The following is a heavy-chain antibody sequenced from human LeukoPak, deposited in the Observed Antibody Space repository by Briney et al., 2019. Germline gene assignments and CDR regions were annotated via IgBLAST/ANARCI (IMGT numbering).Heavy chain of an antibody. CDR2: SRPCGSDK. CDR3: ARDAYDDASES. V-gene: IGHV3-7*01. CDR1: GFTISDYW. D-gene: IGHD3-3*01. Sequence: GVPLRLFCTGSGFTISDYWMTWARQARGKGLEWVANSRPCGSDKYYVDSVKGRFTISRDNAKKLVYLQMNSLRAEDTAVYYCARDAYDDASESWGQGTLVTVSS. J-gene: IGHJ5*02.